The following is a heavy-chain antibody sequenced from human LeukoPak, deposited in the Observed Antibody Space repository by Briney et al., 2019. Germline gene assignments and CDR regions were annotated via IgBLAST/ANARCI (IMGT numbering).Heavy chain of an antibody. J-gene: IGHJ4*02. Sequence: PGGSLRLSCAASGFTFSSYAMSWFRQAPGKGLEWVSAISGSGGSTYYADAVKGRFTISRDNSKNTLYLQMNSLRAEDTAVYYCAKDKRRAYGDFDYWGQGTLVTVSS. V-gene: IGHV3-23*01. CDR1: GFTFSSYA. D-gene: IGHD4-17*01. CDR3: AKDKRRAYGDFDY. CDR2: ISGSGGST.